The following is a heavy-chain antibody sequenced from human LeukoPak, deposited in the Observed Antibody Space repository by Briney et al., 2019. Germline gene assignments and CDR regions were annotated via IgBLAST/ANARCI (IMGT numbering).Heavy chain of an antibody. Sequence: PGGSLRLSCAASGFTFSKYAMTWVRQAPGKGLEWVSSISGSGGSTYYADSLKGRFTISRDNSNNMLYLQTNSLRAEDTAVYYCAKDEYYDFWSGYLGSINWFDPWGQGTLVTVSS. CDR3: AKDEYYDFWSGYLGSINWFDP. D-gene: IGHD3-3*01. J-gene: IGHJ5*02. CDR1: GFTFSKYA. V-gene: IGHV3-23*01. CDR2: ISGSGGST.